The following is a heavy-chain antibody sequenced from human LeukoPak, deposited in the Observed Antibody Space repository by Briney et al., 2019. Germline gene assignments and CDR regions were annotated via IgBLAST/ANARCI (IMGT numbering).Heavy chain of an antibody. CDR3: ARHSQYSPTLRFLEWSPFDP. D-gene: IGHD3-3*01. J-gene: IGHJ5*02. Sequence: PSETLSLTCAVYGGSFSGYYWSWIRQPPGKGLEWIGEINHSGSTNYNPSLKSRVTISVDTSKNQFSLKLSSVTAADTAVYYCARHSQYSPTLRFLEWSPFDPWGQGTLVTVSS. CDR1: GGSFSGYY. CDR2: INHSGST. V-gene: IGHV4-34*01.